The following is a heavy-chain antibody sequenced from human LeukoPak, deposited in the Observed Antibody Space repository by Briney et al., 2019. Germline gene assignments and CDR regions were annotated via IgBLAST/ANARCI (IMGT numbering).Heavy chain of an antibody. V-gene: IGHV3-23*01. D-gene: IGHD3-10*01. Sequence: GGSLRLSCAASGFTFSIYAMSWVRQAPGKGLEWVSAISGSGGSTYYADSVKGRFTISRDNSKNTLYLQMNSLRAEDTAVYYCARDRPTGVTASHFDYWGQGTLVTVSS. J-gene: IGHJ4*02. CDR2: ISGSGGST. CDR1: GFTFSIYA. CDR3: ARDRPTGVTASHFDY.